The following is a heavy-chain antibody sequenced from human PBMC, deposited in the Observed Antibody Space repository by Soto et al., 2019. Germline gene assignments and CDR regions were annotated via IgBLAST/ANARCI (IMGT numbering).Heavy chain of an antibody. V-gene: IGHV1-18*01. Sequence: ASVKVSCKASGYTFTSYGISWVRQAPGQGLEWMGWISAYNGNTNYAQKLQGRVTMTTDTSTSTAYMELRSLRSDDTAVYYCARHGWDYDILTGKPVPDDAFDIWGQGTMVTVSS. J-gene: IGHJ3*02. CDR1: GYTFTSYG. CDR2: ISAYNGNT. CDR3: ARHGWDYDILTGKPVPDDAFDI. D-gene: IGHD3-9*01.